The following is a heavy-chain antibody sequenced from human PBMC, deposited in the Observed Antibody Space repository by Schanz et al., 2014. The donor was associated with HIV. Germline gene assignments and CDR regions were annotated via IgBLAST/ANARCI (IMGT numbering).Heavy chain of an antibody. V-gene: IGHV1-2*02. D-gene: IGHD2-8*01. CDR2: INPNSGAT. J-gene: IGHJ6*02. CDR1: GHIFTGYL. CDR3: ARETNFGLDV. Sequence: QVQLVQSGAEVKEPGASVKVSCKPYGHIFTGYLMHWVRQAPGQGLEWMGWINPNSGATDSAQKFQGRVTMTRDTSISTAFMELSSLRADDTAVYYCARETNFGLDVWGQGTTVTVSS.